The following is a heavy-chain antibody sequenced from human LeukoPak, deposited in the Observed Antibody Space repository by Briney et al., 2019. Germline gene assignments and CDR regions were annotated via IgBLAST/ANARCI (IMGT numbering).Heavy chain of an antibody. CDR2: ISAYNGNT. CDR1: GYTFTGYY. D-gene: IGHD5-18*01. Sequence: GASVKVSCKASGYTFTGYYMHWVRQAPGQGLEWMGWISAYNGNTNYAQKLQGRVTMTTDTSTSTAYMELRSLRSDDTAVYYCARDLEKDTAMVNWGQGTLVTVSS. J-gene: IGHJ4*02. V-gene: IGHV1-18*04. CDR3: ARDLEKDTAMVN.